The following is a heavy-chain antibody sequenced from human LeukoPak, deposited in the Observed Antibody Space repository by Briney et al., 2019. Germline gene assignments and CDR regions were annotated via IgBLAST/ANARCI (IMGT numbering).Heavy chain of an antibody. CDR1: GGSFSGYY. CDR2: INHSGST. D-gene: IGHD1-26*01. Sequence: TASETLSLTCAVYGGSFSGYYWSWIRQPPGKGLEWIGEINHSGSTNYNPSLKSRVTISVDTSKNQFSLKLSSVTAADTAVYYCARAPGSHDDYWGQGTLVTVSS. J-gene: IGHJ4*02. CDR3: ARAPGSHDDY. V-gene: IGHV4-34*01.